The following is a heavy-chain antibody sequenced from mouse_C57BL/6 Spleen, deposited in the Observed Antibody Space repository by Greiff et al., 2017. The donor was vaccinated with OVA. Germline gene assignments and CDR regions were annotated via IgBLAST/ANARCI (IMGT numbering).Heavy chain of an antibody. Sequence: VKLQESGAELARPGASVKLSCKASGYTFTSYGISWVKQRTGQGLEWIGEIYPRSGNTYYNEKFKGKATLTADKSSSTAYMELRSLTSEDSAVYFCARRQGYFDVWGTGTTVTVSS. J-gene: IGHJ1*03. CDR2: IYPRSGNT. V-gene: IGHV1-81*01. CDR3: ARRQGYFDV. CDR1: GYTFTSYG.